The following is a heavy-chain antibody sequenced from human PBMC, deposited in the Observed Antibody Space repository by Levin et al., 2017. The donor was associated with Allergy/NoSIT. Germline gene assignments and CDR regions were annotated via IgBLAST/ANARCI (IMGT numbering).Heavy chain of an antibody. Sequence: GGSLRLSCAASGFTFSSYGMSWVRQAPGKGLEWVSAISGSGGRTYYADSVKGRFTISRDNSKSTLYLHMNSLRAEDTAVYYCAKDPNWGWSYYFDYWGQGTLVTVSS. CDR3: AKDPNWGWSYYFDY. CDR2: ISGSGGRT. D-gene: IGHD7-27*01. V-gene: IGHV3-23*01. CDR1: GFTFSSYG. J-gene: IGHJ4*02.